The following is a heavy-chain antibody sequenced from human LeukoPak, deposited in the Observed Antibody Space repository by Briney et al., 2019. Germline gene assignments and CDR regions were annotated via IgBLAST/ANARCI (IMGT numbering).Heavy chain of an antibody. Sequence: GGSLRLSCAVAGITLSNYGMSWVRQAPGKGLEWVAGISGSGGGTNYADSVKGRFTISRDNPRNTLYLQMNSLKADDTAVYYCVKEGPRVHFDYWGQGTLVTVSS. V-gene: IGHV3-23*01. CDR3: VKEGPRVHFDY. J-gene: IGHJ4*02. CDR1: GITLSNYG. CDR2: ISGSGGGT.